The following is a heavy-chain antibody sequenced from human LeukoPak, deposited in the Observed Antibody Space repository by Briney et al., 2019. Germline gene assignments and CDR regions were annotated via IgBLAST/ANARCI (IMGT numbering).Heavy chain of an antibody. CDR2: IYPGDSDT. D-gene: IGHD6-13*01. Sequence: GESLKISCKGSGYSFTSYWIGWVRQMPGKGLEWMGIIYPGDSDTRYSPSFQGQVTISADKSISTAYLQWSSLKASDTAMYYCASYPGIAAAEVGAFDIWGQGTMVTVSS. CDR1: GYSFTSYW. CDR3: ASYPGIAAAEVGAFDI. V-gene: IGHV5-51*01. J-gene: IGHJ3*02.